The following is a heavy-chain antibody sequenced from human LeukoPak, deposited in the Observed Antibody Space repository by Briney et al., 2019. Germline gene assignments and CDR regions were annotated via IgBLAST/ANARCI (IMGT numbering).Heavy chain of an antibody. CDR1: GGSLSDYY. CDR2: INHYGST. D-gene: IGHD2-2*01. J-gene: IGHJ4*02. V-gene: IGHV4-34*01. Sequence: SETLSLTCAVYGGSLSDYYWSWIRQPPGKGLEWIGEINHYGSTNYNPSLKSRVTISVDTSKNQFPLKLSSVTAADTAVYYCARYCSSTICSNAFDYWGQGTLVTVSS. CDR3: ARYCSSTICSNAFDY.